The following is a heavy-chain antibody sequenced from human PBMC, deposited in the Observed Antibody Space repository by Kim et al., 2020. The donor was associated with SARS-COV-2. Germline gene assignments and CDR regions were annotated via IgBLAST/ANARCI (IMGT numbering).Heavy chain of an antibody. J-gene: IGHJ6*02. CDR2: IYSGGST. Sequence: GGSLRLSCAASGFTVSSNYMSWVRQAPGKGLEWVSVIYSGGSTYYADSVKGRFTISRDNSKNTLYLQMHSLRAEDTAVYYCARDDSTRHHGMDVWGQGTT. CDR1: GFTVSSNY. D-gene: IGHD3-22*01. CDR3: ARDDSTRHHGMDV. V-gene: IGHV3-66*01.